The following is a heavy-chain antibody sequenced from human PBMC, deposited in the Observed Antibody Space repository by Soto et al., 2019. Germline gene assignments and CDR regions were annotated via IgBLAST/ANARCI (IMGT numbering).Heavy chain of an antibody. CDR1: GYTFTSYG. CDR3: AREARAMVRGVIVYYFDY. CDR2: ISAYNGNT. J-gene: IGHJ4*02. D-gene: IGHD3-10*01. V-gene: IGHV1-18*01. Sequence: QVQLVQSGAEVKKPGASVKVSCKASGYTFTSYGISWVRQAPGQGLEWMGWISAYNGNTNYAQKLQGRVTMTTDTSTSTAYRELRSLRSDDTAVYYCAREARAMVRGVIVYYFDYWGQGTLVTVSS.